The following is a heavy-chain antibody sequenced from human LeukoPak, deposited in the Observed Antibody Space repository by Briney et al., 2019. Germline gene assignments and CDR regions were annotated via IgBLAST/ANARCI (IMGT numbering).Heavy chain of an antibody. V-gene: IGHV3-21*01. CDR2: ISSSSSYI. D-gene: IGHD4-17*01. CDR1: GFTFSSYN. Sequence: GGSLRLSCAASGFTFSSYNMNWVRQAPGKGLEWVSSISSSSSYIYYADSVKGRFTISRDNGKNSLYLQMNSLRAEDTAVYYCAREQRYGDQDYWGQGTLVTVSS. CDR3: AREQRYGDQDY. J-gene: IGHJ4*02.